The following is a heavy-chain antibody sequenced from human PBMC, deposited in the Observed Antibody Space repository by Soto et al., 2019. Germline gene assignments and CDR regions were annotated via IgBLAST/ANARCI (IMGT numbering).Heavy chain of an antibody. CDR3: ARPPGYCSGGSCDDAFDI. CDR2: IYYSGST. CDR1: GGSISSSSYY. D-gene: IGHD2-15*01. V-gene: IGHV4-39*01. Sequence: SETLSLTCTVSGGSISSSSYYWGRNRQPPGKGLEWIGSIYYSGSTYYNPSLKSRVTISVDTSKNQFSLKLSSVTAADTAVYYCARPPGYCSGGSCDDAFDIWGQGTMVTVSS. J-gene: IGHJ3*02.